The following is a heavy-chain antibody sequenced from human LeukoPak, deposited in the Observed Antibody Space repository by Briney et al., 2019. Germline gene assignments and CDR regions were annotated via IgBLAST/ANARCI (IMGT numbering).Heavy chain of an antibody. CDR3: ARVGSRYGPPNS. CDR2: ISSDAKTV. D-gene: IGHD5-18*01. CDR1: GFNFIFYI. J-gene: IGHJ4*02. Sequence: PGGSLRLSCAPPGFNFIFYIMNWVRQAPGKGLEWISYISSDAKTVNYEDSVKGRFTISRDNAKNSLYLQMNSLSADDTAVYYCARVGSRYGPPNSWGQGTLVTVSS. V-gene: IGHV3-48*01.